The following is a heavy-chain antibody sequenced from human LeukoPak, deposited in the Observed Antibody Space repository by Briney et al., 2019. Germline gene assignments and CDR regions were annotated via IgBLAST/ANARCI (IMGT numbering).Heavy chain of an antibody. Sequence: NPSETLSLTCTVSGGSISSYYWSWIRQPPGKGLEWIGYIYYSGSTNYNPSLKSRVTISVDTSKNQFSLKLSSVTAADTAVYYRARGARWLQFAWYFDYWGQGTLVTVSS. V-gene: IGHV4-59*01. CDR2: IYYSGST. CDR3: ARGARWLQFAWYFDY. D-gene: IGHD5-24*01. J-gene: IGHJ4*02. CDR1: GGSISSYY.